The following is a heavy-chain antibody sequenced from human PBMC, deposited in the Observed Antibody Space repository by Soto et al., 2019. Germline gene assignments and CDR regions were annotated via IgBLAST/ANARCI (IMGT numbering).Heavy chain of an antibody. J-gene: IGHJ5*02. CDR3: ARGGIAARILEH. CDR2: INHSGST. V-gene: IGHV4-34*01. CDR1: GGPFSGYF. Sequence: SETLSLTCAASGGPFSGYFWSWVRQPPGKGLEWIGEINHSGSTTYNPSLESRVTISIYTSKKQFSLRLTSVTAADTAVYYCARGGIAARILEHWGKGTLVTVSS. D-gene: IGHD6-6*01.